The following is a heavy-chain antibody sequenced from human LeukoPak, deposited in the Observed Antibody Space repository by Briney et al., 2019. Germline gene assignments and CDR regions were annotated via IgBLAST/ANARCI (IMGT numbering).Heavy chain of an antibody. D-gene: IGHD5-24*01. CDR1: GGTFSSYA. Sequence: WASVKVSCKASGGTFSSYAISWVRQAPGQGLEWMGRIIPIFGTANYAQKFQGRVTITTDESTSTAYMELSSLRSEDTAVYYCARDRVGVEMAIINYSYWGQGTLVTVSS. CDR3: ARDRVGVEMAIINYSY. V-gene: IGHV1-69*05. CDR2: IIPIFGTA. J-gene: IGHJ4*02.